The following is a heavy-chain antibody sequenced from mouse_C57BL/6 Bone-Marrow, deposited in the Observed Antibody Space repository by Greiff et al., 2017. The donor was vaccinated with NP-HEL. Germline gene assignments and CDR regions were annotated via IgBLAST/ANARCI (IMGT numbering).Heavy chain of an antibody. D-gene: IGHD2-5*01. CDR2: FIPSSGYT. CDR3: ARPLGYYSNIAWFAY. Sequence: QVQLKQSGAELARPGASVKMSCKASGYTFTSYTMHWVKQRPGQGLEWIGYFIPSSGYTKYNQKFKDKATFTADKSSRKGYMHRSSLTSEDSAVDYCARPLGYYSNIAWFAYWDQGTLVTVTA. CDR1: GYTFTSYT. J-gene: IGHJ3*01. V-gene: IGHV1-4*01.